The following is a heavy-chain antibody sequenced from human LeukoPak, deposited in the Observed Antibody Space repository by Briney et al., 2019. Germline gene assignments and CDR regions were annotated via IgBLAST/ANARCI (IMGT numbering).Heavy chain of an antibody. J-gene: IGHJ5*02. CDR2: IIPIFGTA. D-gene: IGHD2-2*01. CDR3: ARDIVVVPAAPTFWFDP. V-gene: IGHV1-69*13. CDR1: GGTFSSYA. Sequence: GASVKDSFMASGGTFSSYAISRVRQAPGQGLEWMGGIIPIFGTANYAQKFQGRVTITADESTSTAYMELSSLRSEDTAVYYCARDIVVVPAAPTFWFDPWRQGTLVTVSS.